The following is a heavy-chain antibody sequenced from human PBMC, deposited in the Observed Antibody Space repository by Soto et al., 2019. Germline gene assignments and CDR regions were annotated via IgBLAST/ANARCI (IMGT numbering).Heavy chain of an antibody. CDR2: IYSGGST. CDR1: GFTVSSNY. Sequence: EVQLVESGGGLVQPGGSLRLSCAASGFTVSSNYMSWVRQAPGKGLEWVSVIYSGGSTYYADSVKGRFTISRHNSKNTLYLQMNSLRAEDTAVYYFARAHLPPGNYDPPYYYYYYMDVWGKGTTVTVSS. D-gene: IGHD4-4*01. V-gene: IGHV3-53*04. CDR3: ARAHLPPGNYDPPYYYYYYMDV. J-gene: IGHJ6*03.